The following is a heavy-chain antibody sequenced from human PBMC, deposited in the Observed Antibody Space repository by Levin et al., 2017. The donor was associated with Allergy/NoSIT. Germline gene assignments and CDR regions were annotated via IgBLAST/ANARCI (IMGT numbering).Heavy chain of an antibody. Sequence: ASVKVSCKASGYTFTSYYLHWVRQAPGQGLEWVGVINPTTGGTSNAQKFQGRVTMTRDTSTSTGYMELSSLRSDDTAVYYCARGGAGDYSGSGSRWGNAFDSWGQGTMVTVS. D-gene: IGHD3-10*01. V-gene: IGHV1-46*01. J-gene: IGHJ3*02. CDR2: INPTTGGT. CDR1: GYTFTSYY. CDR3: ARGGAGDYSGSGSRWGNAFDS.